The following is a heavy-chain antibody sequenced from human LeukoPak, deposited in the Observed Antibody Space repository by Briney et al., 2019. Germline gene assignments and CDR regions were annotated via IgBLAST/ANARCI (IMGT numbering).Heavy chain of an antibody. V-gene: IGHV3-48*02. CDR2: ISSSGSTI. CDR3: VFPYWQDLDH. CDR1: GFTFRSHS. Sequence: PGGSLRLSCAASGFTFRSHSMQWVRQAPGKGLEWVSHISSSGSTIYYADSVKGRFTISRDNAKESLYLQMSSLRDEDTAVYYCVFPYWQDLDHWGQGTLVTASS. J-gene: IGHJ4*02. D-gene: IGHD2-15*01.